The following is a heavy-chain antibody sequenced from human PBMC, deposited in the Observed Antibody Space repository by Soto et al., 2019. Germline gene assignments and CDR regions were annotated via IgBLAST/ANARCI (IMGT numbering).Heavy chain of an antibody. Sequence: ASVEVSCKASGYTFTSYGISWVRQAPGQGLEWMGWISTYSGNTDYAQKFQGRITMTTDTSTDTVYMELRSLRSADTAVYFCARNLFGVIIMGDYWGQGTLVTVSS. CDR2: ISTYSGNT. CDR1: GYTFTSYG. J-gene: IGHJ4*02. V-gene: IGHV1-18*04. D-gene: IGHD3-3*01. CDR3: ARNLFGVIIMGDY.